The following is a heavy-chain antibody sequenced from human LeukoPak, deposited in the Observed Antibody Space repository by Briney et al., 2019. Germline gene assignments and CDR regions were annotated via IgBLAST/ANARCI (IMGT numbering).Heavy chain of an antibody. Sequence: ASVKVSCKASGGTFSSYAISWVRQAPGQGLEWMGGIIPIFGTANYAQKFQGRVTITADESTSTAYMELSSLRSEDTAVYYCARWAGVAAAGQGWFDPWGQGTLVTVPS. D-gene: IGHD2-2*01. V-gene: IGHV1-69*13. J-gene: IGHJ5*02. CDR1: GGTFSSYA. CDR3: ARWAGVAAAGQGWFDP. CDR2: IIPIFGTA.